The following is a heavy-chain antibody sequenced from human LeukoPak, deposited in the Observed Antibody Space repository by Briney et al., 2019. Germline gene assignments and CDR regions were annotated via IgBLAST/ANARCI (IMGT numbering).Heavy chain of an antibody. J-gene: IGHJ4*02. CDR3: ARAHGHDYDSSGYYLDY. Sequence: PSETLSLTCTVSGGSISSYYWSWIRQPPGKGLEWIGYIYYSGSTNYNPSLKSRVTISVDTSKNQLSLKLSSVTAADTAVYYCARAHGHDYDSSGYYLDYWGQGTLVTVSS. CDR2: IYYSGST. CDR1: GGSISSYY. V-gene: IGHV4-59*01. D-gene: IGHD3-22*01.